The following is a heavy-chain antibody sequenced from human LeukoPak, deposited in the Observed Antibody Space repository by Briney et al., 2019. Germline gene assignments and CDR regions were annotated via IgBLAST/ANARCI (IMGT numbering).Heavy chain of an antibody. J-gene: IGHJ6*03. CDR3: VKRGDQGYMDV. V-gene: IGHV3-30*07. Sequence: PGRSLRLSCAASGFTFSSYAMHWVRQAPGKGLEWVAVISYDGSNKYYADSVKGRFTISRDNSKNTVNLQMSSLRAEDTALYHCVKRGDQGYMDVWGRGTTVIVSS. D-gene: IGHD7-27*01. CDR2: ISYDGSNK. CDR1: GFTFSSYA.